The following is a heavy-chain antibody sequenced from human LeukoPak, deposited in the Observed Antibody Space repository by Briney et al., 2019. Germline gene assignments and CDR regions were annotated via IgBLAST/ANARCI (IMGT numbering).Heavy chain of an antibody. CDR3: AASGIAASPFDY. J-gene: IGHJ4*02. Sequence: GASVKVSCKASGYTFTSYAMHWVRQAPGQRLEWMGWINAGNGNTKYSQKFQGRVAITRDTSASTAYMELSSLRSEDTAVYYCAASGIAASPFDYWGQGTLVTVSS. CDR2: INAGNGNT. D-gene: IGHD6-6*01. V-gene: IGHV1-3*01. CDR1: GYTFTSYA.